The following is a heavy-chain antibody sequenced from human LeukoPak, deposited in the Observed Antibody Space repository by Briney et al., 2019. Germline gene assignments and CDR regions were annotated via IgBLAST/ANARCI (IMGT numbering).Heavy chain of an antibody. CDR3: SVWGIWFDP. Sequence: SETLSLTCTVSGGSITGGGYSWNWIRQQPGKGLEWIGYIFDSGNTNYNSSLRSRLSISIDTSKNQFYLRLNSVTAADTAVYFCSVWGIWFDPWGPGTLVAVSS. D-gene: IGHD6-19*01. CDR1: GGSITGGGYS. CDR2: IFDSGNT. V-gene: IGHV4-31*03. J-gene: IGHJ5*02.